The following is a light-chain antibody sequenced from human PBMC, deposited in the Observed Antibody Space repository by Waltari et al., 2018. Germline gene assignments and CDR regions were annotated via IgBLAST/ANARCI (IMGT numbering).Light chain of an antibody. Sequence: DIQMTQSPSSLSASVGDRVTITCQASQDISNYLNWYQQKPGKAPKLLTYDASNLETGVPSSFSGGGPGTDFPFPISSLQPKIMQPNTGQQNVIPPHFRPGAKVDIK. CDR2: DAS. V-gene: IGKV1-33*01. CDR3: QQNVIPPH. CDR1: QDISNY. J-gene: IGKJ3*01.